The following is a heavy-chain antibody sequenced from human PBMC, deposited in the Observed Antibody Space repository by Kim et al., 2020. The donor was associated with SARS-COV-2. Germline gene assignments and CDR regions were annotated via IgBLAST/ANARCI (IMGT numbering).Heavy chain of an antibody. CDR3: YLGGYNWNGRDAFDI. D-gene: IGHD1-20*01. J-gene: IGHJ3*02. CDR2: INPNSGGT. Sequence: ASVKVSCKASGYTFTGYYMHWVRQAPGQGLEWMGWINPNSGGTNYAQKLQGRVTMTRDTSISTAYMELSRLRSDDTAVYYCYLGGYNWNGRDAFDIWGQGTMVTVSS. CDR1: GYTFTGYY. V-gene: IGHV1-2*02.